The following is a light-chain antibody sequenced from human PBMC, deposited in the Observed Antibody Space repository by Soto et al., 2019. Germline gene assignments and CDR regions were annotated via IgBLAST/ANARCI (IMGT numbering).Light chain of an antibody. Sequence: EIVLTQSPATLSSFPVDRVTLSCRARQAVNTRLAWYQHKPGQAPRLLIYLASNRAAGVPARFSGSGSGTDFTLTISDVEPEDFAVYYCHQRQSWPRTFGQGTTVDIK. CDR1: QAVNTR. CDR3: HQRQSWPRT. CDR2: LAS. V-gene: IGKV3-11*01. J-gene: IGKJ1*01.